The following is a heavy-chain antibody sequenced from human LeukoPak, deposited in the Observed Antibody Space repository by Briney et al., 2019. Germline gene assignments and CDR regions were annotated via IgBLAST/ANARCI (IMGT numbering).Heavy chain of an antibody. V-gene: IGHV3-15*01. CDR3: TTDYQQYCTNGVCYRRYFQH. Sequence: GGSLRLSCAASGFTFSNAWMSWVRQAPGKGLEWVGRIKSKTDGGTTDYAAPVKGRFTISRDDSKNTLYLQMNSLKTEDTAVYYCTTDYQQYCTNGVCYRRYFQHWGQGTLVTVSS. CDR1: GFTFSNAW. CDR2: IKSKTDGGTT. D-gene: IGHD2-8*01. J-gene: IGHJ1*01.